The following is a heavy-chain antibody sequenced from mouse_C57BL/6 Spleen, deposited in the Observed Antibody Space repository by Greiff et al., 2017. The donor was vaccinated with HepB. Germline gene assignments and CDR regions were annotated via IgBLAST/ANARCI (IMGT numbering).Heavy chain of an antibody. CDR1: GYTFTSYW. V-gene: IGHV1-53*01. CDR2: INPSNGGT. D-gene: IGHD2-5*01. J-gene: IGHJ2*01. Sequence: VQLQQPGTELVKPGASVKLSCKASGYTFTSYWMHWVKQRPGQGLEWIGNINPSNGGTNYNEKFKSKATLTVDKSSSTAYMQLSSLTSEDSADYYCARSEGAYYSNYEDFDYWGQGTTLTVSS. CDR3: ARSEGAYYSNYEDFDY.